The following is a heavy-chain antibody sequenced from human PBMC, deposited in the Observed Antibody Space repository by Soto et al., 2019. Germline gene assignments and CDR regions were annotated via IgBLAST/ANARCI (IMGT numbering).Heavy chain of an antibody. J-gene: IGHJ4*02. V-gene: IGHV1-69*15. CDR2: IIPIFDTA. CDR1: GGTLSNYA. D-gene: IGHD5-18*01. Sequence: QVQLVQSGAEVKKPGSSVKVSCKTSGGTLSNYAISWLRQAPGQGPEWMGSIIPIFDTANYAQKFQGRVTITADESTSTVYMELSSLRSEDTAVYYCAREGVDSDVVTFFDSWGQGTLVTVSS. CDR3: AREGVDSDVVTFFDS.